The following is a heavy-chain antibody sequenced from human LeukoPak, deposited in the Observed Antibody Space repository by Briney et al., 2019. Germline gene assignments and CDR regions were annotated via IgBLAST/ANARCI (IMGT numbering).Heavy chain of an antibody. CDR3: AKLLWIQLWAFDY. J-gene: IGHJ4*02. CDR1: GFTFSSYA. CDR2: ISGSGGSA. V-gene: IGHV3-23*01. Sequence: GGSLRLSCAASGFTFSSYAMSWVRQAPGKGLEWVSAISGSGGSAYYADSVKGRFTISRDNSKNTLYLQMNSLRAEDTAVYYCAKLLWIQLWAFDYWGQGTLVTVSS. D-gene: IGHD5-18*01.